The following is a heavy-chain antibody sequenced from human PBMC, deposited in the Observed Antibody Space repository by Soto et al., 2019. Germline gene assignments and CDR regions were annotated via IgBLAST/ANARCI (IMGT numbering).Heavy chain of an antibody. CDR1: GFTFSGSA. D-gene: IGHD5-12*01. Sequence: GGSLRLSCAASGFTFSGSAMHWVRQASGKGLEWVGRIRSKTNSYATAYAASVKGRFTISRDDSKNTAYLQMNSLKTEDTAVYYCTASGSDAFGEYWGQGTLVTVSS. CDR2: IRSKTNSYAT. J-gene: IGHJ4*02. V-gene: IGHV3-73*01. CDR3: TASGSDAFGEY.